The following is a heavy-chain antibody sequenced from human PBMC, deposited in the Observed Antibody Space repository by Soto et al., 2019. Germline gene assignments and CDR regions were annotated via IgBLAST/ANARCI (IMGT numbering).Heavy chain of an antibody. Sequence: WGSLRLSCAASGFAFSSYGMHWVRQAPGKGLEWVAVISYDGSNKYYADSVKGRFTISRDNSKNTLYLQMNSLRAEDTAVYYCAKDSSGATRSYYYGMDVWGQGTTVTVSS. J-gene: IGHJ6*02. CDR1: GFAFSSYG. CDR2: ISYDGSNK. V-gene: IGHV3-30*18. D-gene: IGHD1-26*01. CDR3: AKDSSGATRSYYYGMDV.